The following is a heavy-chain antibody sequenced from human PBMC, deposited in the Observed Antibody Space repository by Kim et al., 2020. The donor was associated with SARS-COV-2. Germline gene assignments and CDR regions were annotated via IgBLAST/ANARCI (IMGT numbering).Heavy chain of an antibody. CDR1: GYTFTSYG. V-gene: IGHV1-18*01. D-gene: IGHD3-22*01. CDR3: ARDSNEKYYYDSSGYYGY. CDR2: ISAYNGNT. Sequence: ASVKVSCKASGYTFTSYGISWVRQAPGQGLEWMGWISAYNGNTNYAQKLQGRVTMTTDTSTSTAYMELRSLRSDDTAVYYCARDSNEKYYYDSSGYYGYWGQGTLVTVSS. J-gene: IGHJ4*02.